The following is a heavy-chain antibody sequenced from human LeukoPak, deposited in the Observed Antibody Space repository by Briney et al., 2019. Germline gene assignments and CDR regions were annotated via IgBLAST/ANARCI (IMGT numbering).Heavy chain of an antibody. CDR3: ARDGSQWLDNVFDI. Sequence: GGSLRLSSAASGFTFSSYEMNWVRQAPGKGLEWVSYISSSGSTIYYADSVKGRFTISRDNAKNSLYLQMNSLRAEDTAVYYCARDGSQWLDNVFDIWGQGTMVTVSS. J-gene: IGHJ3*02. D-gene: IGHD6-19*01. CDR1: GFTFSSYE. V-gene: IGHV3-48*03. CDR2: ISSSGSTI.